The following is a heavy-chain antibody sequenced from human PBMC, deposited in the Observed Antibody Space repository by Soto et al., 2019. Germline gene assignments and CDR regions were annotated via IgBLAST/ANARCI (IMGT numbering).Heavy chain of an antibody. Sequence: ASVKVSCKASGYPFTSYTMHWMRQAPGQRLEWMGWINPDNGATMYAQKFLGRVTMTRDTSASTAYMELRSLRSDDTAVYYCARDFAPIVGALAYFDYWG. D-gene: IGHD1-26*01. CDR2: INPDNGAT. V-gene: IGHV1-3*01. CDR1: GYPFTSYT. CDR3: ARDFAPIVGALAYFDY. J-gene: IGHJ4*01.